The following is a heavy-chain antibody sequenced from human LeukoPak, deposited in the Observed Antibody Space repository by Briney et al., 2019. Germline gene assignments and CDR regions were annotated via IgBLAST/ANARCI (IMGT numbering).Heavy chain of an antibody. Sequence: ASVKVSCKASGYTFTGYYIHWVRQAPGQGLEWMGRINPNGGGTNYAQKFQGRVTMTSDTSISTAYMELSRLRSDDTAVYYCARGSVELAVAAPGAFDIWGQGTMVTVSS. D-gene: IGHD6-19*01. J-gene: IGHJ3*02. CDR2: INPNGGGT. V-gene: IGHV1-2*06. CDR3: ARGSVELAVAAPGAFDI. CDR1: GYTFTGYY.